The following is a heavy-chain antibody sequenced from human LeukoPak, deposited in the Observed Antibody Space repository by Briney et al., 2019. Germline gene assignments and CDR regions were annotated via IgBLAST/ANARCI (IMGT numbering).Heavy chain of an antibody. CDR2: ISGSGGST. J-gene: IGHJ4*02. D-gene: IGHD2-15*01. Sequence: GGSLRLSCAASGFTFSSYAMSWVRQAPGKGLEWVSAISGSGGSTYYADSVKGRFTISRDNSKNTLCLQMNSLRAEDTAVYYCAKDQYVVVVAAIGYWGQGTLVTVSS. CDR3: AKDQYVVVVAAIGY. V-gene: IGHV3-23*01. CDR1: GFTFSSYA.